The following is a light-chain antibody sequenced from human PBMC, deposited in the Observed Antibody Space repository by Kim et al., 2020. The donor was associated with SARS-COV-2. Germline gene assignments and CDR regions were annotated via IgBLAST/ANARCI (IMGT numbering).Light chain of an antibody. Sequence: DIQMTQSPSTLSASVGDRVTITCRASQSISSCLNWYQQKPGKAPKLLIYAASSLQSGVPSRFSGSGYGTDFTLTISSLQPEDFATYFLQPGYKFLITFGPGARREFK. V-gene: IGKV1-39*01. CDR3: QPGYKFLIT. J-gene: IGKJ5*01. CDR2: AAS. CDR1: QSISSC.